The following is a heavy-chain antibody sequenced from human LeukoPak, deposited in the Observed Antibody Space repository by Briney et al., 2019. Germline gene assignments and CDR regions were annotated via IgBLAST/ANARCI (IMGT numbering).Heavy chain of an antibody. V-gene: IGHV2-5*02. CDR1: RFLLTTNARG. Sequence: SGPTLVNPTQTLTLPCTLSRFLLTTNARGVAWIRQPQVKDLERLALLYCDDDNRYSTSLKSRLNITKHSSKHQVVLTMTNMDPVDTATYYCAHRGRDDSSGSYTSHFDYWGQGILVTVSS. CDR2: LYCDDDN. J-gene: IGHJ4*02. CDR3: AHRGRDDSSGSYTSHFDY. D-gene: IGHD3-22*01.